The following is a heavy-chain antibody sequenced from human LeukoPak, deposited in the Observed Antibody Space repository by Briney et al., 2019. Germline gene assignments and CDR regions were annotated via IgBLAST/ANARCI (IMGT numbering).Heavy chain of an antibody. J-gene: IGHJ4*02. CDR3: ARDGVVTMELDY. D-gene: IGHD3-3*01. Sequence: SETLSLTCTVSGDSISNSRHYWSWIRQPAGKALEWIGRIYPSGNTNYNPSLKSRVSISLDTSKNQFSLNLKSVTAADTAMYYCARDGVVTMELDYWGQGILVTVSA. CDR2: IYPSGNT. CDR1: GDSISNSRHY. V-gene: IGHV4-61*02.